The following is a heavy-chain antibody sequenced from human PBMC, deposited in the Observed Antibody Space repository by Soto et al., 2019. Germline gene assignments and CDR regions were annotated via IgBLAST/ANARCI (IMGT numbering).Heavy chain of an antibody. CDR3: SSVWEIREYSAY. J-gene: IGHJ4*02. D-gene: IGHD1-26*01. V-gene: IGHV3-30-3*01. Sequence: QVQLVESGGGVVQPGRSLRLSCAASGFSFSCYPMHWVRQAPGKGLEWVAAISFDGSDKYYADSVNGRFTISRDSSKTTLYLHLNSVRSDDTALYFWSSVWEIREYSAYWGQGTVVTVSS. CDR2: ISFDGSDK. CDR1: GFSFSCYP.